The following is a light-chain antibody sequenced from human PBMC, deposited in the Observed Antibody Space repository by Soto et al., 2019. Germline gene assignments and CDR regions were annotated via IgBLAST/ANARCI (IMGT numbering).Light chain of an antibody. CDR2: GVS. CDR3: SSHTISSALQV. CDR1: ISDVVAYNY. Sequence: QSVLTQPASVSGSPGQSITISCTGTISDVVAYNYVSWYQQHPGKAPKLMIYGVSNRPSGVSNRFSGSKSGNTASLTISGLQADDEADYYCSSHTISSALQVFGTGTKVTVL. V-gene: IGLV2-14*01. J-gene: IGLJ1*01.